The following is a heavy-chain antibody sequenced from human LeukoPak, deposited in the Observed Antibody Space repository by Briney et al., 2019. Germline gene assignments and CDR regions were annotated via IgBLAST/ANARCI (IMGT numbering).Heavy chain of an antibody. CDR2: ISSSDSTI. Sequence: GGSLRLSCAASGFTFSSYEMHWVRQAPGKGMEWVSYISSSDSTIYYADSVKGRFTISRDNAKNSLYLQMNSLRAEDTAVYYCARDYGGSSPFDYWGQGTLVTVSS. V-gene: IGHV3-48*03. J-gene: IGHJ4*02. CDR1: GFTFSSYE. CDR3: ARDYGGSSPFDY. D-gene: IGHD4-23*01.